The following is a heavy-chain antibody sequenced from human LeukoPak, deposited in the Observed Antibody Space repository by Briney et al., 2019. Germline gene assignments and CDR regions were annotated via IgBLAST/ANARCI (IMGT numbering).Heavy chain of an antibody. J-gene: IGHJ3*02. V-gene: IGHV3-21*01. CDR1: GFTFSSYS. D-gene: IGHD2-15*01. CDR2: ISSSSSYI. Sequence: GGSLRLSCAASGFTFSSYSMNWVGQAPGKGLEWVSSISSSSSYIYYADSVKGRFTISRDNSKNTMYLQMGSLRAEDMAVYYCARGRGTFDIWGQGTMVTVSS. CDR3: ARGRGTFDI.